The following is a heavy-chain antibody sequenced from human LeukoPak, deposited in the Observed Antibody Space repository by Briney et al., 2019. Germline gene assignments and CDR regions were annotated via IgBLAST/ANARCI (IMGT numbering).Heavy chain of an antibody. Sequence: PSQTLSLTCTVSGGSISSGGYYWSWIRQHPGKGLEWIGYIYYSGSTYYNPSLKSRVTISVDTSKNQFSLKLSSVTAADTAVYYCARAYRPPGRIVVVIFDYWGQGTLVTVSS. V-gene: IGHV4-31*03. D-gene: IGHD3-22*01. CDR2: IYYSGST. J-gene: IGHJ4*02. CDR3: ARAYRPPGRIVVVIFDY. CDR1: GGSISSGGYY.